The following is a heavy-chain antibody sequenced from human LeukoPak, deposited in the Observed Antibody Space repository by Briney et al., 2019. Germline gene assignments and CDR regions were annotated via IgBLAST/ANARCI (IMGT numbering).Heavy chain of an antibody. Sequence: PGGSLRLSCAASGFTFSSYSMNWVRQAPGKGLEWVSSISSSSSYIYYADSVKGRFTISRDNSKNTLYLQMNSLRAEDTAVYYCAKSSMVRGSEGPDYWGQGTLVTVSS. V-gene: IGHV3-21*04. CDR1: GFTFSSYS. CDR3: AKSSMVRGSEGPDY. J-gene: IGHJ4*02. CDR2: ISSSSSYI. D-gene: IGHD3-10*01.